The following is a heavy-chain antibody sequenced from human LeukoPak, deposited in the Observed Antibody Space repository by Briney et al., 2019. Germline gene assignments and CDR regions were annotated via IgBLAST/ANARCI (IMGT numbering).Heavy chain of an antibody. CDR2: IYYSGST. CDR3: ARSLPRTATTGTGYMDV. Sequence: SETLSLTCTVSGGSISSSSYYWGWVRQPPGKGLEWIGSIYYSGSTYYNASLKSRVTISVDTSKNQLSLKLSSVTAADTAVYYCARSLPRTATTGTGYMDVWGKGTTVTVSS. J-gene: IGHJ6*03. CDR1: GGSISSSSYY. V-gene: IGHV4-39*01. D-gene: IGHD6-13*01.